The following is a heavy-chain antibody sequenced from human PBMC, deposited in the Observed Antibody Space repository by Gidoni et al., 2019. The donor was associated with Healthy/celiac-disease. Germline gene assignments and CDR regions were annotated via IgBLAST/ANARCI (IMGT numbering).Heavy chain of an antibody. CDR3: AKDSQYYYGSGSYWGY. CDR2: ISGSGGST. V-gene: IGHV3-23*01. Sequence: EVQLLESGGGLVQPGGSLRLSCAASGFTFSSYAMSWVRQAPGKGLEWVSAISGSGGSTYYADSVKGRFTISRDNSKNTLYLQMNSLRAEDTAVYYCAKDSQYYYGSGSYWGYWGQGTLVTVSS. CDR1: GFTFSSYA. J-gene: IGHJ4*02. D-gene: IGHD3-10*01.